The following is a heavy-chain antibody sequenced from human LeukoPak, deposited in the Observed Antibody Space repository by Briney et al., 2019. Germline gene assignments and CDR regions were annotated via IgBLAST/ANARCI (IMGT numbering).Heavy chain of an antibody. CDR2: INPNSGGT. CDR1: GYTFTGYY. J-gene: IGHJ6*02. Sequence: ASVKVSCKASGYTFTGYYMHWVRQAPGQGLEWMGWINPNSGGTNYAQTFQGWVTMTRDTSISTAYMELSRLRSDDTAVYYCARGHSSPPYYYYGMDVWGQGTTVTVSS. V-gene: IGHV1-2*04. D-gene: IGHD6-13*01. CDR3: ARGHSSPPYYYYGMDV.